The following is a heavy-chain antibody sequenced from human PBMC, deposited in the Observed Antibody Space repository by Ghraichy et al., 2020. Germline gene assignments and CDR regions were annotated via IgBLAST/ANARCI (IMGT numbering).Heavy chain of an antibody. CDR3: ASWGTVAGSV. V-gene: IGHV3-48*02. CDR2: ITSSSRTI. J-gene: IGHJ6*04. D-gene: IGHD6-19*01. CDR1: GFAFSAYS. Sequence: GESLNISCAASGFAFSAYSMNWVRQAPGKGLEWLSYITSSSRTIYYADSVKGRFTISRDNAKNSLYLQMNSLRDEDTAVYYCASWGTVAGSVWGEGTTVTVSS.